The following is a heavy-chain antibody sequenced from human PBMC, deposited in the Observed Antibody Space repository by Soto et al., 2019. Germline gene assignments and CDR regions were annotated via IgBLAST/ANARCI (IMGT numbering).Heavy chain of an antibody. Sequence: PSETLSLTCTVSGDSISSGGYYWSWIRQHPGKGLEWIGYIYYSGSTYYNPSLKSRVTISVDTSKNQFSLKLTSVTAEDTALYSCASSSFLRSGDLFHGLDVWGQGTTVTVSS. CDR1: GDSISSGGYY. CDR3: ASSSFLRSGDLFHGLDV. CDR2: IYYSGST. V-gene: IGHV4-31*03. J-gene: IGHJ6*02. D-gene: IGHD3-10*01.